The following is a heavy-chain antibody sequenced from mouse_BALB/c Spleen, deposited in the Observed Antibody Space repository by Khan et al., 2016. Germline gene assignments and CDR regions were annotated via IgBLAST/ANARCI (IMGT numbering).Heavy chain of an antibody. CDR2: INTNTGEP. D-gene: IGHD2-1*01. CDR1: GYTFTNYG. J-gene: IGHJ2*01. Sequence: QIQLVQSGPELKKPGETVKISCKASGYTFTNYGMNWVKQAPGKGLKWMGWINTNTGEPTYAEEFKGRFAFSLETSASTAYLQINNLKNEDTATYFCAREGFYGNYGDYWGQGTTLTGSS. CDR3: AREGFYGNYGDY. V-gene: IGHV9-3*02.